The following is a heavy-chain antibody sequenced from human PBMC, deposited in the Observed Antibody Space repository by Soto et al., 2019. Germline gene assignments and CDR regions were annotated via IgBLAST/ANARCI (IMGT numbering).Heavy chain of an antibody. D-gene: IGHD6-13*01. J-gene: IGHJ4*02. CDR3: ARQYSSSWYTHFDY. Sequence: GGALRLSCAASGFTFSSYWMSWVRQAPGKGLEWVANIKQDGSGKYYVDSVKGRFTISRDNAKSSLYLQMNSLRAEDTAVYYCARQYSSSWYTHFDYWGQGTLVTVSS. V-gene: IGHV3-7*01. CDR2: IKQDGSGK. CDR1: GFTFSSYW.